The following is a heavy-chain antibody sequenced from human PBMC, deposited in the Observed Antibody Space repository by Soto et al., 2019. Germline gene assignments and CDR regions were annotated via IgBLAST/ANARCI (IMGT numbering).Heavy chain of an antibody. Sequence: GGSLRLSCAASGFTFSSYAMSWVRQAPGKGLEWVSGIGGSGGSTNYADSMKGRFTISRDNSKNTLYLQMSSLRAEDTAVYYCAKGYYDSSGYYNYFDYWGQGTLVTVSS. D-gene: IGHD3-22*01. CDR3: AKGYYDSSGYYNYFDY. CDR1: GFTFSSYA. J-gene: IGHJ4*02. V-gene: IGHV3-23*01. CDR2: IGGSGGST.